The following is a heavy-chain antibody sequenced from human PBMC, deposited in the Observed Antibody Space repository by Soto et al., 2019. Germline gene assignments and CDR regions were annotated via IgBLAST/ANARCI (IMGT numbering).Heavy chain of an antibody. D-gene: IGHD6-19*01. CDR3: ARSGWDENHYYYYMDV. CDR2: IYYSGST. V-gene: IGHV4-59*01. J-gene: IGHJ6*03. Sequence: PSETLSLTCTVSGGSISSYYWSWIRQPPGKGLEWIGYIYYSGSTNYNPSLKSRVTISVDTSKNQFSLKLSSVTAADTAVYYCARSGWDENHYYYYMDVWGKGTTVTVSS. CDR1: GGSISSYY.